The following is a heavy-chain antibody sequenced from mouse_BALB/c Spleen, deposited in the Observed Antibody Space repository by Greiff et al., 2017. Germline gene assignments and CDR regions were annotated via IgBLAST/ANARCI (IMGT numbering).Heavy chain of an antibody. V-gene: IGHV2-4-1*01. Sequence: QVQLQQSGPGLVQPSQSLSITCTVPGFSLTSYGVHWVRQSPGKGLEWLGVIWSGGSTDYNAAFISRLSISKDNSKSQVFFKMNSLQADDTAIYYCARNELGYFDYWGQGTTLTVSS. J-gene: IGHJ2*01. CDR2: IWSGGST. D-gene: IGHD4-1*01. CDR3: ARNELGYFDY. CDR1: GFSLTSYG.